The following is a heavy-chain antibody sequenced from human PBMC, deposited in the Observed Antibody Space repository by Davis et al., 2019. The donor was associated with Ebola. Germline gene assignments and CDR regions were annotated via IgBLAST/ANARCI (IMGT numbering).Heavy chain of an antibody. Sequence: GESLKISCAASGFTFSDYYMSWIRQAPGKGLEWVGRIKSKTDGGTTDYAPPVRGRFTVSRDDSKSTLYLQMDSLKTEDTGVYYCSPDGVFGYGYWGQGTLVSVSS. V-gene: IGHV3-15*01. J-gene: IGHJ4*02. D-gene: IGHD3-3*01. CDR3: SPDGVFGYGY. CDR2: IKSKTDGGTT. CDR1: GFTFSDYY.